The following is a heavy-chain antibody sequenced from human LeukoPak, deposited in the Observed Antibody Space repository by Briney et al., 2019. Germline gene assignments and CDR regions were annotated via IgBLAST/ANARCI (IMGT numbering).Heavy chain of an antibody. D-gene: IGHD2-8*01. CDR1: GGSISSKNYY. V-gene: IGHV4-39*07. CDR2: IYYSGTT. CDR3: AGYCTNGVCYNDY. J-gene: IGHJ4*02. Sequence: SETLSLTCAVSGGSISSKNYYWGWIRQPPGKGPEWIGSIYYSGTTYYNPSLKSRVTISVDASKNQFSLKLSSVTAADAAVYYCAGYCTNGVCYNDYWGQGTLVTVSS.